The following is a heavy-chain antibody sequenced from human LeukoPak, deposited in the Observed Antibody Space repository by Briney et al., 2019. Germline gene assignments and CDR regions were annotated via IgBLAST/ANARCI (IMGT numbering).Heavy chain of an antibody. V-gene: IGHV4-4*09. CDR2: IYTSGST. CDR1: GGSTSSYY. CDR3: ARRYGSDYYYYMDV. D-gene: IGHD3-10*01. J-gene: IGHJ6*03. Sequence: SETLSLTCTVSGGSTSSYYWSWIRQPPGKGLEWIGYIYTSGSTNYNPSLKSRVTISVDTSKNQFSLKLSSVTAADTAVYYCARRYGSDYYYYMDVWGKGTTVTVSS.